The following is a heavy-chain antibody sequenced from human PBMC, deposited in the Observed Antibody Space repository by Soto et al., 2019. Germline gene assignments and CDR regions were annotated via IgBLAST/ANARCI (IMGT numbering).Heavy chain of an antibody. CDR1: GFRFGYYD. CDR3: ARRDCGSGRNCEFGAPAFAY. D-gene: IGHD2-21*01. Sequence: EVQLLASGGDLVQPGGSLRLSCAASGFRFGYYDMSWVRQAPGKGLDWVSSVSSSGRSTYYANSVKGRFTISRDNSKNTLSLQTSSLGAADTAVYHCARRDCGSGRNCEFGAPAFAYWGQGNLVTVTS. V-gene: IGHV3-23*01. J-gene: IGHJ4*02. CDR2: VSSSGRST.